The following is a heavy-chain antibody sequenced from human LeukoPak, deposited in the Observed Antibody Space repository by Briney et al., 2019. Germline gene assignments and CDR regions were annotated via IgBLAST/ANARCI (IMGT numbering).Heavy chain of an antibody. V-gene: IGHV3-30*04. Sequence: GTSLRLSCAASGFTFSSYAIHWVRQAPGKGLEWVAVISFDGTDAFYADSVKGRFTISRDNSKNTLYLQMNSLRADDTAVYYCASAYDYVWGSYRTDAFDIWGQGTMVTVSS. D-gene: IGHD3-16*02. CDR2: ISFDGTDA. J-gene: IGHJ3*02. CDR3: ASAYDYVWGSYRTDAFDI. CDR1: GFTFSSYA.